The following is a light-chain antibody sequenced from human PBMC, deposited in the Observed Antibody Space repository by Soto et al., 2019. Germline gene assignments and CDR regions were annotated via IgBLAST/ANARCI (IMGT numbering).Light chain of an antibody. J-gene: IGKJ2*01. CDR1: QSINIY. CDR3: QQSYRSPYT. Sequence: IQMTQSPSSLSASVGDIVTVTCRASQSINIYLNWYQQKPGKAPTLLIYGASSLQSGVPSRFSGGGSRTDFTLTISSLQPEDFAPYYCQQSYRSPYTFGQGTKLEIK. V-gene: IGKV1-39*01. CDR2: GAS.